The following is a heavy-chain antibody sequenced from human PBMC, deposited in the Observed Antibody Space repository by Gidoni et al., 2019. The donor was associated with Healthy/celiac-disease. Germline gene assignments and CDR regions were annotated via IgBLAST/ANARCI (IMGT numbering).Heavy chain of an antibody. Sequence: EVQLVESGGGLVQPGGSLRLSCAASGFTFSSYWMSWGRQAPGKGLEWVANIKQDGSEKYYVDSVKGRFTISRDNAKNSLYLQMNSLRAEDTAVYYCARDRLVVAATYFDYWGQGTLVTVSS. D-gene: IGHD2-15*01. CDR2: IKQDGSEK. CDR1: GFTFSSYW. CDR3: ARDRLVVAATYFDY. V-gene: IGHV3-7*03. J-gene: IGHJ4*02.